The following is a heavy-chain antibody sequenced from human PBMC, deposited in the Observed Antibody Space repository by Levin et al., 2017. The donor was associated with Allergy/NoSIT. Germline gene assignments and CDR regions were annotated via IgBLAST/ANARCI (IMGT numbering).Heavy chain of an antibody. CDR2: FANTAKT. V-gene: IGHV3-23*05. D-gene: IGHD6-19*01. CDR1: GFTFTRFA. J-gene: IGHJ4*02. Sequence: PGGSLRLSCAASGFTFTRFALSWVRQVPGKGLEWVASFANTAKTYYADSVMGRFTISRDTSTNTLFLQMNSLRAEDTAVYSCAKDHESSGWPTFDLWGQGTLVTVSS. CDR3: AKDHESSGWPTFDL.